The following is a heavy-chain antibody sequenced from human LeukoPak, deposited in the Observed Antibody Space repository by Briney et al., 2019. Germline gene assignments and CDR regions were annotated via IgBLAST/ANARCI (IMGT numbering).Heavy chain of an antibody. V-gene: IGHV4-39*07. D-gene: IGHD6-13*01. CDR2: IYYSGST. Sequence: PSETLSLTCTVSGGSISSSSYYWGWIRQPPGKGLEWIGSIYYSGSTHYNPSLKSRVTISVDTSKNQFSLKLSSVTAADTAVYYCARCKRGIAAAGRYYFDYWGQGTLVTVSS. J-gene: IGHJ4*02. CDR3: ARCKRGIAAAGRYYFDY. CDR1: GGSISSSSYY.